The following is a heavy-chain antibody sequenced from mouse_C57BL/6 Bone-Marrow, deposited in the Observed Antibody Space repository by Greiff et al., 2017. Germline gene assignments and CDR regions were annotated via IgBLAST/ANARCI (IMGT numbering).Heavy chain of an antibody. Sequence: QVQLQQPGAELVKPGASVKLSCKASGYTFTSYWMHWVKQRPGRGLEWIGRIVPNSGGPKYNEKFKSKATLTVDKPSSTAYMQLSSLTSEDSAVDYCAREEECWIAYWGQGTLVTVSA. V-gene: IGHV1-72*01. CDR1: GYTFTSYW. CDR3: AREEECWIAY. CDR2: IVPNSGGP. J-gene: IGHJ3*01.